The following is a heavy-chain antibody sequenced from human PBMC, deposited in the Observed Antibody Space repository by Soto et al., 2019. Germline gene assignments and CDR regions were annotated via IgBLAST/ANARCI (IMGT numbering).Heavy chain of an antibody. CDR2: ISAYNGNT. CDR3: ARESVGRGPPHRYMDV. J-gene: IGHJ6*03. V-gene: IGHV1-18*01. Sequence: QVQLVQSGAEVKKHGASVKVSCKASGYTFTSYGISWVRQAPGQGLEWMGWISAYNGNTNYAQKLEGRVTMTTDTSTSTAYMEVRSLRSDDTAVYYCARESVGRGPPHRYMDVWGKGTTVTVSS. D-gene: IGHD3-10*01. CDR1: GYTFTSYG.